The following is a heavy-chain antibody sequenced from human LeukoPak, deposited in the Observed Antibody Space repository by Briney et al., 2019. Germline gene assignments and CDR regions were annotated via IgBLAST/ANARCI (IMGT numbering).Heavy chain of an antibody. CDR3: ASRHCSGGGCYFAGADPFDY. V-gene: IGHV3-53*01. Sequence: GGSLRLSCAASGFTVSSTYVSWVRQAPGKGLEWVSVIYKGGNTYYIDSVKGRFTISRDTSKNTLYLQMNSLRAEDTAVYYRASRHCSGGGCYFAGADPFDYWGQGTLVTVSS. CDR2: IYKGGNT. D-gene: IGHD2-15*01. CDR1: GFTVSSTY. J-gene: IGHJ4*02.